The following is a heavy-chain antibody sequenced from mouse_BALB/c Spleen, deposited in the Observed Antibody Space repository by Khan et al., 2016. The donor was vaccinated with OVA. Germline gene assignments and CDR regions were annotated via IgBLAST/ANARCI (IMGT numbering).Heavy chain of an antibody. CDR2: IYPSTGYT. Sequence: QVQLQQSGTEMAKPGASVRMSCKASGYTFITYWMHWIRQRPGQGLEWIGYIYPSTGYTEYNLKFRDKATLTKNKISSTAYMELSSLTSVDSALCYFTRRGLYGTFDYWGQGTLVTVSA. V-gene: IGHV1-7*01. CDR3: TRRGLYGTFDY. J-gene: IGHJ3*01. CDR1: GYTFITYW. D-gene: IGHD2-10*02.